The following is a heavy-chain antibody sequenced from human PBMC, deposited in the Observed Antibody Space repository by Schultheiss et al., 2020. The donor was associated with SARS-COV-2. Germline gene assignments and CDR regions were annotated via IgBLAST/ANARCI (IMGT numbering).Heavy chain of an antibody. J-gene: IGHJ3*02. CDR3: AREGTIVVVPAAIDAFDI. CDR1: GGSISSYY. D-gene: IGHD2-2*02. Sequence: SETLSLTCTVSGGSISSYYWSWIRQPPGKGLEWIGYIYYSGSTYYNPSLKSRVTISVDTSKNQFSLKLSSVTAADTAVYYCAREGTIVVVPAAIDAFDIWGQGTMVTVSS. CDR2: IYYSGST. V-gene: IGHV4-59*12.